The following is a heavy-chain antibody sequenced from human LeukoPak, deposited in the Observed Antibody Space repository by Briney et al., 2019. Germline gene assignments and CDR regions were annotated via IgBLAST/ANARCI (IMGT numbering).Heavy chain of an antibody. CDR1: GFTFSGYA. Sequence: GGSLRLSCAASGFTFSGYAMSWVRQAPGKGLEWVSGIIDNGGSTYYADSVKGRFTISRDNAKNSLYLQMNSLRAEDTAVYYCARVPGDYWGQGTLVAVSS. CDR3: ARVPGDY. D-gene: IGHD3-10*01. V-gene: IGHV3-23*01. J-gene: IGHJ4*02. CDR2: IIDNGGST.